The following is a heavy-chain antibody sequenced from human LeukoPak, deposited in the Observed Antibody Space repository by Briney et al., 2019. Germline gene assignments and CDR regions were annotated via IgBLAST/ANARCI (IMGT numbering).Heavy chain of an antibody. D-gene: IGHD2-2*01. CDR1: GFTFSSYW. Sequence: PGGSLRLSCAASGFTFSSYWMHWVRQAPGKGLVWVSRINSDGSSTSYADSVKGRFTISRDNAKNTLYLQMNSLRAEDTAVYCCASIYQDIVVVPAAPLDYWGQGTLVTVSS. V-gene: IGHV3-74*01. CDR3: ASIYQDIVVVPAAPLDY. J-gene: IGHJ4*02. CDR2: INSDGSST.